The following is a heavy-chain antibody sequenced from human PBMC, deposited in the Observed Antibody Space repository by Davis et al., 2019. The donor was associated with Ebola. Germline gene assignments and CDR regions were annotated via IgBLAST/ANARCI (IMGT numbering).Heavy chain of an antibody. CDR3: ARGPGLYNSGWYLNY. J-gene: IGHJ4*02. V-gene: IGHV4-34*01. CDR1: GGSFSGFY. Sequence: MPSETLSLTCAVYGGSFSGFYWCYIRQPPGKGLEWIGEIHYSGSTNYNPSLKSRVTISADTSKNQFSLRLSSVTAADTAVYYCARGPGLYNSGWYLNYWGQGTLVTVSS. CDR2: IHYSGST. D-gene: IGHD6-19*01.